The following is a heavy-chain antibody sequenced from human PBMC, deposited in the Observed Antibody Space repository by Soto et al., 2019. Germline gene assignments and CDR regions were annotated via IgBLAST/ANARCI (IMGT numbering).Heavy chain of an antibody. D-gene: IGHD2-15*01. Sequence: SETLSLTCAVSGGSISSSNWWSWVRQPPGKGLEWIGEIYHSGSTNYNPSLKSRVTISADKSINTAYLQWISLKASDTAMYYCAKRRGGNPDDWFDPWGQGTLVTVSS. V-gene: IGHV4-4*02. CDR3: AKRRGGNPDDWFDP. J-gene: IGHJ5*02. CDR1: GGSISSSNW. CDR2: IYHSGST.